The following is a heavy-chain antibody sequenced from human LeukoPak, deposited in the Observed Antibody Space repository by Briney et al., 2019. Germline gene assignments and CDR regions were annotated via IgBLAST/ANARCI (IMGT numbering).Heavy chain of an antibody. CDR3: AREMGVVTAHGIDV. D-gene: IGHD4-23*01. CDR1: GGSISSISSNNYH. Sequence: PSETLSLTCIVSGGSISSISSNNYHWGWIRQPPGKGLEWIGSIYYSGSTNYNPSLKSRVTISVDTSKNQFSLKLSSVTAADTALYYCAREMGVVTAHGIDVWGQGTTVTVSS. CDR2: IYYSGST. J-gene: IGHJ6*02. V-gene: IGHV4-39*02.